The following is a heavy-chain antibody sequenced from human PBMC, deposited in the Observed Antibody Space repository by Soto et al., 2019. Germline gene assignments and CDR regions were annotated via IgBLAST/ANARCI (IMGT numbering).Heavy chain of an antibody. Sequence: QVQLVQSGAEVKKPGSSVKVSCKASGGTFSSYTISWVRQAPGQGLEWMGRIIPILGIANYAQKFQGRVTINADKSTSTAYMELSSLRSEDTAVYYCARGLVVVPAAMLNDYYYYMDVWGKGTTVTVSS. D-gene: IGHD2-2*01. CDR1: GGTFSSYT. CDR3: ARGLVVVPAAMLNDYYYYMDV. V-gene: IGHV1-69*02. J-gene: IGHJ6*03. CDR2: IIPILGIA.